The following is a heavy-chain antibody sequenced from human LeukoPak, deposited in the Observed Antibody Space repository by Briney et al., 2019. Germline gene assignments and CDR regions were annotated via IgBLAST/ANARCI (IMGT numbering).Heavy chain of an antibody. CDR2: IYTSGST. V-gene: IGHV4-4*07. D-gene: IGHD2-2*01. Sequence: PSETLSLTCTVSGGSISSYYWSWIRQPAGKGLEWIGRIYTSGSTNYNPSLKSRVTMSVDTSKNQFSLRLSSVTAADTAVYYCARVRCSSTSCYPHDAFDIWGQGTMVTVSS. J-gene: IGHJ3*02. CDR1: GGSISSYY. CDR3: ARVRCSSTSCYPHDAFDI.